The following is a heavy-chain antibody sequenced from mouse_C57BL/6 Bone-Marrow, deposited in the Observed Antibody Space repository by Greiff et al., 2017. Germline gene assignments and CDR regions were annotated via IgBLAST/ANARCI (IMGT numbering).Heavy chain of an antibody. CDR3: SRVGCRAMDY. J-gene: IGHJ4*01. CDR1: GYTFTDYE. Sequence: VQLQQSGAELVRPGASVTLSCKASGYTFTDYEMHWVKQTPVHGLEWIGAIYPETGGTAYNQKFKGKDILTADKSSSTAYMELRSLTSVDSAVYYCSRVGCRAMDYWGQGTSVTVSS. CDR2: IYPETGGT. V-gene: IGHV1-15*01.